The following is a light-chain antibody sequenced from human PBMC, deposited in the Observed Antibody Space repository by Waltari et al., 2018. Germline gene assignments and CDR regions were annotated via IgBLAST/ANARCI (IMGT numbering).Light chain of an antibody. Sequence: HSVLTQPPSLSAAPGQKVTISCSGSGSNIGRNYVSWYRQLPGTAPKLLIYDNYRRPSGIPDRFSGSKSGTPATLDITGLQTGDEADYYCGTWDSSLTAEVFGGGTKLTVL. CDR3: GTWDSSLTAEV. V-gene: IGLV1-51*01. J-gene: IGLJ2*01. CDR2: DNY. CDR1: GSNIGRNY.